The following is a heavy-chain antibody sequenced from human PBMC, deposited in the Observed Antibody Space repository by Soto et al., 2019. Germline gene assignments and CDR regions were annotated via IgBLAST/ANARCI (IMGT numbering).Heavy chain of an antibody. J-gene: IGHJ3*02. D-gene: IGHD5-18*01. CDR3: ARDGGLVDTAMVTAFDI. Sequence: GESLKISCAASGFTFSSYSMNWVRQAPGKGLEWVSSISSSSSYIYYADSVKGRFTISRDNAKNSLYLQMNSLRAEDTAVYYCARDGGLVDTAMVTAFDIWGQGTMVTVSS. CDR1: GFTFSSYS. CDR2: ISSSSSYI. V-gene: IGHV3-21*01.